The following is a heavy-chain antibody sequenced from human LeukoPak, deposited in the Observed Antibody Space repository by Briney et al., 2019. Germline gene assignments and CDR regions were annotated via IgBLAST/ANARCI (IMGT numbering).Heavy chain of an antibody. CDR3: ARFQGIQLWTFSYYFDY. Sequence: ASETLSLTCTVSGGSISSSSYYWGWIRQPPGKGLEWIGSIYYSGSTYYNPSLKSRVTISVDTSKNQFSLKLSSVTAADTAVYYCARFQGIQLWTFSYYFDYWGQGTLVTVSS. V-gene: IGHV4-39*01. CDR2: IYYSGST. J-gene: IGHJ4*02. CDR1: GGSISSSSYY. D-gene: IGHD5-18*01.